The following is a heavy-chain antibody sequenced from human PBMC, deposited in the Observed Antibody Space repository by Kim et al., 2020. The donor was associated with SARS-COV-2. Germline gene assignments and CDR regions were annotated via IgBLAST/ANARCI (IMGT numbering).Heavy chain of an antibody. CDR2: ISGSGGST. J-gene: IGHJ4*02. CDR1: GFTFSSYA. CDR3: ARGALKLSGYRYFDY. D-gene: IGHD3-22*01. V-gene: IGHV3-23*01. Sequence: GGSLRLSCAASGFTFSSYAMSWVRQAPGKGLEWVSAISGSGGSTYYADSVKGRFTISRDNSKNTLYLQMNSLRAEDTAVYYCARGALKLSGYRYFDYWGQGTLVTVSS.